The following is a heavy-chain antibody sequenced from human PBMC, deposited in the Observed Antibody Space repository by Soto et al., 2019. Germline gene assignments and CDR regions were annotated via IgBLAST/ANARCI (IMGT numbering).Heavy chain of an antibody. CDR1: GSSITNYF. V-gene: IGHV4-59*01. CDR3: ARSGLTFGGVV. CDR2: MHSRGYA. D-gene: IGHD3-16*01. Sequence: SETLSLTCPVSGSSITNYFGSWIRQTPGKGLEYIGFMHSRGYADYNSSLKSRVTISVDTSNNRFSLRLSSVTVADTAVYYCARSGLTFGGVVWGQGILVTVSS. J-gene: IGHJ4*02.